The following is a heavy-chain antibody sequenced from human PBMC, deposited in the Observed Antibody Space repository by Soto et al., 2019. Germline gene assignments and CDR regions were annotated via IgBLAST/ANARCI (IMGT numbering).Heavy chain of an antibody. J-gene: IGHJ6*02. CDR2: INHSGST. Sequence: SETLSLTCAVHGGSFSGYYWSWIRQPPGKGLEWIGEINHSGSTNYNPSLKSRVTISVDTSKNQFSLKLSSVTAADTAVYDCARARSGYIYCFPRECYYYYVMDVWGQGTTVTVSS. D-gene: IGHD5-18*01. CDR1: GGSFSGYY. V-gene: IGHV4-34*01. CDR3: ARARSGYIYCFPRECYYYYVMDV.